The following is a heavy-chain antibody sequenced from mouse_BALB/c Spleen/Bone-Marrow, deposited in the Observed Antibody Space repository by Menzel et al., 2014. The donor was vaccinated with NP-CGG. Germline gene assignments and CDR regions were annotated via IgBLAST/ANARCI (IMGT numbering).Heavy chain of an antibody. CDR2: VTYDGSN. CDR1: GYSITSGYY. Sequence: DVKLQESGPGLVKPSQSLSLTCSVTGYSITSGYYWNWIRQFPGSKLEWMGYVTYDGSNNYNPSLKNRSSITRDTSKNQFFLKLNSVTTEDTATYYCARGSGTYFDVWGAGTTVTVSS. J-gene: IGHJ1*01. V-gene: IGHV3-6*02. D-gene: IGHD4-1*01. CDR3: ARGSGTYFDV.